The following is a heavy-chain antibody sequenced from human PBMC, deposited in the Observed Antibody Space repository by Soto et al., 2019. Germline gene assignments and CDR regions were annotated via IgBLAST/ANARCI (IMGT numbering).Heavy chain of an antibody. Sequence: QVQLVESGGGVVQPGTSLRVSCVGSGFTFMSYVIHWVRQAPGKGLEWVALTSYDGSDKYYGDSVRGRFTISRDNSRNTVDLQMDNLRLEDTALYYCARWGTTGGLDVWGQGTLVSV. D-gene: IGHD3-16*01. CDR1: GFTFMSYV. CDR3: ARWGTTGGLDV. V-gene: IGHV3-30*19. J-gene: IGHJ1*01. CDR2: TSYDGSDK.